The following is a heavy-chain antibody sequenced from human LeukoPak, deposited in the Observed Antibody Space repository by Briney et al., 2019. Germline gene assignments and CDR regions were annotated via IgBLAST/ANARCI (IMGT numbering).Heavy chain of an antibody. J-gene: IGHJ5*02. D-gene: IGHD3-10*01. CDR2: ISYDGSNK. CDR1: GFTFSSYV. CDR3: ARDYYGSGSYSP. Sequence: GGSLRLSCAASGFTFSSYVMSWVRQAPGKGLEWVAVISYDGSNKYYADSVKGRFTISRDNSKNTLYLQMNSLRAEDTAVYYCARDYYGSGSYSPWGQGTLVTVSS. V-gene: IGHV3-30*03.